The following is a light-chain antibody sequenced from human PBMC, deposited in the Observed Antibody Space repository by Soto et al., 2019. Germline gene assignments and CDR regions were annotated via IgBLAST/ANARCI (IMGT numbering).Light chain of an antibody. CDR2: SNN. J-gene: IGLJ1*01. CDR3: AAWEYSLNGHYV. Sequence: QSVLTQPPSASGTPGQRVTISCSGSSSNIGSNTVNWYQHLPGTAPKLLIYSNNQRPSGVPDPFSGSKSGTAASLAISGLQSEDEADYYCAAWEYSLNGHYVFGTGTKLTVL. CDR1: SSNIGSNT. V-gene: IGLV1-44*01.